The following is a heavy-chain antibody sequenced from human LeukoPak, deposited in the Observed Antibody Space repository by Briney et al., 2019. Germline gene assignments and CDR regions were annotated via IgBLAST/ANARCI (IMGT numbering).Heavy chain of an antibody. CDR2: ISYDGSNK. J-gene: IGHJ4*02. Sequence: GGSLRLSCAASGFTFSSYAMHWVRQAAGKGLEWVAVISYDGSNKYYADSVKGRFTISRDNSKNTLYLQMNSLRAEDTAVYYCARPVGYYSYFDYWGQGTLVTVSS. CDR1: GFTFSSYA. CDR3: ARPVGYYSYFDY. D-gene: IGHD3-22*01. V-gene: IGHV3-30-3*01.